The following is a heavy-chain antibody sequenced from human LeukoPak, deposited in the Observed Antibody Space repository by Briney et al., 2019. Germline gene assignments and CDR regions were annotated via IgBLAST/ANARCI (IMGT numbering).Heavy chain of an antibody. Sequence: ASVKVSCKASGFALTTYNIVWLRQAPGQGLEWVGWVTAFNENTHYSRKVQGRDTMTRDRSTDTAYMELRSLRFDDTAVYYCARNSYGYKFSMDVWGKGTSVTVSS. V-gene: IGHV1-18*01. D-gene: IGHD5-18*01. J-gene: IGHJ6*03. CDR1: GFALTTYN. CDR2: VTAFNENT. CDR3: ARNSYGYKFSMDV.